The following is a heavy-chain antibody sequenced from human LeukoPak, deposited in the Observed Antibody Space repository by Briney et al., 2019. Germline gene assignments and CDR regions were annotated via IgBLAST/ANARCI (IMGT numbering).Heavy chain of an antibody. Sequence: GSSVKVPCKASGGTFSSYAISWVRQAPGQGLEWMGGIIPIFGTANYAQKFQGRVTITADESTSTAYMELSSLRSEDTAVYYCARDRPGTRSGYYSAWGQGTLVTVSS. CDR3: ARDRPGTRSGYYSA. D-gene: IGHD3-22*01. V-gene: IGHV1-69*01. J-gene: IGHJ5*02. CDR1: GGTFSSYA. CDR2: IIPIFGTA.